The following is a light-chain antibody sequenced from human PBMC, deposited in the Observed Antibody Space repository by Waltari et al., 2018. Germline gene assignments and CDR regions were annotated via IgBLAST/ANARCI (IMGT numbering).Light chain of an antibody. Sequence: APTQPAPLAGSPGQSIHISLPWSSSGVGCFNTVARYQQHPGKAPKLLIYDVTNRPSGVSNRFSGSKSGNTASLTISGLQADDEADYYCCSYAGTSTFVVFGGGTKLTVL. CDR1: SSGVGCFNT. CDR3: CSYAGTSTFVV. CDR2: DVT. V-gene: IGLV2-23*02. J-gene: IGLJ3*02.